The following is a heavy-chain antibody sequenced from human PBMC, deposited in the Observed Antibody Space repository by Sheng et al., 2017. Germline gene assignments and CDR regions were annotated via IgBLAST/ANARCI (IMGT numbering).Heavy chain of an antibody. V-gene: IGHV3-48*03. CDR1: GFTFSNYV. CDR3: ARTAVAGIWYFDL. J-gene: IGHJ2*01. CDR2: ISSSGS. Sequence: VQVVESGGGVVQPGRSLRLSCAASGFTFSNYVMHWVRQAPGKGLEWVSYISSSGSIYADSVKGRFTISRDNSLYLQMNSLRAEDTAVYYCARTAVAGIWYFDLWGRGTLVTVSS. D-gene: IGHD6-19*01.